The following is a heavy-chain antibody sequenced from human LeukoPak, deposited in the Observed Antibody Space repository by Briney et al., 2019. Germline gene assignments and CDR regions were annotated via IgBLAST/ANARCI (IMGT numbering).Heavy chain of an antibody. Sequence: SQTLSLTCAISGDSVSSSSATWNWIRQSPSRGLEWLGRTFYRSKWYNDYAVSVESRISINPDTSQNQFSLQLNSVTPEDTAIYYCARGAPYHLDYWGQGTLVTVSS. V-gene: IGHV6-1*01. D-gene: IGHD1-14*01. CDR3: ARGAPYHLDY. CDR2: TFYRSKWYN. CDR1: GDSVSSSSAT. J-gene: IGHJ4*02.